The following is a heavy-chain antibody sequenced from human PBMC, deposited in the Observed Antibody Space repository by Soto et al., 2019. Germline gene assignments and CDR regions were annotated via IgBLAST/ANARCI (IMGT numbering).Heavy chain of an antibody. D-gene: IGHD6-19*01. V-gene: IGHV3-30*18. CDR2: VSHDGRNT. CDR3: AKGGRQWLVTSDFNY. Sequence: VQLVESGGGVVQPGRSLRLSCAASGFTFSDYAMHWVRQAPGKGLEWVAVVSHDGRNTHYADSVKGRFTISRDSSTHTVSLEMTSLRAEDTAVSYSAKGGRQWLVTSDFNYWGQGALVTVSS. CDR1: GFTFSDYA. J-gene: IGHJ4*02.